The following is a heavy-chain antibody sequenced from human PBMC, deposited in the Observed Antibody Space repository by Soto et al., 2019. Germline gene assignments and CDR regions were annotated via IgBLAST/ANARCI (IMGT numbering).Heavy chain of an antibody. J-gene: IGHJ5*01. CDR2: IYYSGST. CDR1: GGSISSYY. Sequence: QVQLQESGPGLVKPSETLSLTCTVSGGSISSYYWSWIRQPPGKGLEWTGYIYYSGSTNYNPPRKSPVTLSEGTHKSQFALKLSSVGAAYTALYYCARVVTAVAGVGLGYWFDSWGQGTLVIVAS. V-gene: IGHV4-59*01. CDR3: ARVVTAVAGVGLGYWFDS. D-gene: IGHD6-19*01.